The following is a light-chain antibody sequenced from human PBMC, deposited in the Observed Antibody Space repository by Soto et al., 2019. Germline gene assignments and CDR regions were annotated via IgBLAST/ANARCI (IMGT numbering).Light chain of an antibody. J-gene: IGKJ5*01. V-gene: IGKV3-20*01. CDR2: ATS. Sequence: EIVVTQSPGTLSLSPGERATLSCRASQSVSSIYLAWYQQKPGQAPSLLIYATSSRATGIPDRFSGSGSGTDFSLTISRLEPEDFAVYYCQQYGSSPITFGQGTRWRL. CDR1: QSVSSIY. CDR3: QQYGSSPIT.